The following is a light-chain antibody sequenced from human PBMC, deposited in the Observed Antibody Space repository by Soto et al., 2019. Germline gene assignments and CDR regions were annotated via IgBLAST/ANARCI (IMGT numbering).Light chain of an antibody. CDR2: GAS. CDR3: QQYGSSPLFT. CDR1: QSVSSSY. V-gene: IGKV3-20*01. J-gene: IGKJ3*01. Sequence: EIVLTQSPGTLSLSPGERATLSCRASQSVSSSYLAWYQQKPGQAPRLLIHGASSRATGIPDRFSGSGSGTDFTLPISRLEPEDFAVYYCQQYGSSPLFTFGPGTKVDI.